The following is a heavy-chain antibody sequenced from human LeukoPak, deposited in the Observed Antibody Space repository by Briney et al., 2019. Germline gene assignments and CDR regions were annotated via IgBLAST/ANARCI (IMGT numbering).Heavy chain of an antibody. V-gene: IGHV4-30-2*01. CDR1: GGSISSGGYY. CDR2: IYHSGST. CDR3: ARTLGGFGGVFIPLDAFDI. Sequence: PSQTLSLTCTVSGGSISSGGYYWSWIRQPPGKGLEWIGYIYHSGSTYYNPSLKSRVTISVDRSKNQFSLKLSSVTAADTAVYYCARTLGGFGGVFIPLDAFDIWGQGTMVTVSS. J-gene: IGHJ3*02. D-gene: IGHD3-16*01.